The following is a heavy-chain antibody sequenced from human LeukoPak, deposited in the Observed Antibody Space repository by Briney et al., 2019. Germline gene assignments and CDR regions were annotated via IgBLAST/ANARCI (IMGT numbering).Heavy chain of an antibody. CDR1: GFTVSSNY. V-gene: IGHV4-34*01. J-gene: IGHJ5*02. CDR3: ARDRIQLPRNRRSRWFDP. CDR2: INHSGST. D-gene: IGHD2-2*01. Sequence: GSLRLSCAASGFTVSSNYMSWVRQPPGKGLEWIGEINHSGSTNYNPSLKSRVTISVDTSKNQFSLKLSSVTAADTAVYYCARDRIQLPRNRRSRWFDPWGQGTLVTVSS.